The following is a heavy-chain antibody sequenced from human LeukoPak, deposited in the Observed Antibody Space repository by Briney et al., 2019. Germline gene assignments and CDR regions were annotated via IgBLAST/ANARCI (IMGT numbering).Heavy chain of an antibody. Sequence: KSSETLSLTCTVSGDSISTSNSYWGWIRQPPGKGLEWIGSIYYSGNTYYNASLKSRVTISVDTSKNQFSLKLASVTAADTAVYYCARDISSSWCVFGDWGQGTLVTVSS. D-gene: IGHD6-13*01. CDR1: GDSISTSNSY. J-gene: IGHJ4*02. V-gene: IGHV4-39*02. CDR2: IYYSGNT. CDR3: ARDISSSWCVFGD.